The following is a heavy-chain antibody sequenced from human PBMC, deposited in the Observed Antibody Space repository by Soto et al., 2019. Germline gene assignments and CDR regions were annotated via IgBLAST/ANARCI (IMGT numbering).Heavy chain of an antibody. CDR1: GFIFSTYN. Sequence: EVQLVESGGGLVQPGGSLRLSCAASGFIFSTYNMKWVRQAPGKGLEWVSDISGSGSTSYYADSVKSRFTISRDNDMNSLYLQMNSLRDEDTAVYYCVRGATHRTWFDPWGQGTLVTVSS. J-gene: IGHJ5*02. CDR2: ISGSGSTS. CDR3: VRGATHRTWFDP. V-gene: IGHV3-48*02. D-gene: IGHD1-26*01.